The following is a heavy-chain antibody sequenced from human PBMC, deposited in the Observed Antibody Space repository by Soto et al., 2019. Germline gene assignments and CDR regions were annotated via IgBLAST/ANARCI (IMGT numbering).Heavy chain of an antibody. Sequence: GASVKVSCKVSGYTFTSYDIYWVRQATGQGLEWMGWMNPNTGSSGYAQKFQGRVTMTSDTSISTAHMELSSLRSEDTAVYYCARRAETNGWNGFGADKYYFDFWGQGTLVTVSS. CDR2: MNPNTGSS. CDR3: ARRAETNGWNGFGADKYYFDF. J-gene: IGHJ4*02. V-gene: IGHV1-8*01. D-gene: IGHD1-1*01. CDR1: GYTFTSYD.